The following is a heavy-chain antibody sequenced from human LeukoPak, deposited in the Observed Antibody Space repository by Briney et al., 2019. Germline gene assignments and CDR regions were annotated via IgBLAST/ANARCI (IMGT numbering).Heavy chain of an antibody. CDR1: GFMFSNYG. CDR2: IWYDGSNK. V-gene: IGHV3-33*01. Sequence: PGRSLRLSCAASGFMFSNYGMHWVRQAPGKGLEWVAVIWYDGSNKYYADSVKGRFTISRDNSKNTLYLQMNSLRAEDTAVYYCARAEGYYDSSGNDAFDIWGQGTMVTVSS. D-gene: IGHD3-22*01. CDR3: ARAEGYYDSSGNDAFDI. J-gene: IGHJ3*02.